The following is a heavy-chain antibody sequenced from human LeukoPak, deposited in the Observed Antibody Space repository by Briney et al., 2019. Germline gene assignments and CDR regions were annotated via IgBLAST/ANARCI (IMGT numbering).Heavy chain of an antibody. J-gene: IGHJ4*02. Sequence: GGSLRLSCATSGFTFSSYWMSWVRQAPGKGLEWVANIKQDGSEKYYVDSVKGRFTISRDNAKNSLYLQMNSLRAEDTAVYYCARDRYGSGSYGDYCGQGTLVTVSS. D-gene: IGHD3-10*01. CDR3: ARDRYGSGSYGDY. CDR1: GFTFSSYW. CDR2: IKQDGSEK. V-gene: IGHV3-7*01.